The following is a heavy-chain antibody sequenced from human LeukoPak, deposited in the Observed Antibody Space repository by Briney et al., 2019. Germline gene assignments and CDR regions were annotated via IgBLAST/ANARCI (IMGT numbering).Heavy chain of an antibody. CDR3: ARATNWNYYWFDP. V-gene: IGHV4-59*11. J-gene: IGHJ5*02. Sequence: PSETLSLTCTVSGGSISSHYWSWIRQPPGKGLEWIGYIYYSGSTNYNPSLKSRVTISVDTSKNQFSLKLSSVTAADTAVYYCARATNWNYYWFDPWGQGTLVTVSS. D-gene: IGHD1-7*01. CDR2: IYYSGST. CDR1: GGSISSHY.